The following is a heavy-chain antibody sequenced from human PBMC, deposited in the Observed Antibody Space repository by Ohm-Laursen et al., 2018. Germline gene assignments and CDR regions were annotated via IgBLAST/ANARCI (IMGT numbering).Heavy chain of an antibody. J-gene: IGHJ6*02. CDR2: ISSASTTI. CDR1: GFTFSSYH. CDR3: ARDRKNGDSGYGMDV. D-gene: IGHD4-17*01. Sequence: GSLRLSCAASGFTFSSYHINWVRQAPGKGLEWGSFISSASTTIYYADSVKGRFTISRDNAKNTVYMQMDSLRAEDRAVYYCARDRKNGDSGYGMDVWGHGTTVPVSS. V-gene: IGHV3-48*01.